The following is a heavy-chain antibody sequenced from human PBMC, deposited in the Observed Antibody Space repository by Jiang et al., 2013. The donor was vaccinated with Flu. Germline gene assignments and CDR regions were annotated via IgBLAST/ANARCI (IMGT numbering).Heavy chain of an antibody. D-gene: IGHD4-17*01. J-gene: IGHJ4*02. CDR3: ARDPYGEREGYFDY. CDR2: TYYRSKWYN. CDR1: VSSNSAA. Sequence: VSSNSAAWNWIRQSPSRGLEWLGRTYYRSKWYNDYAVSVKSRITINPDTSKNQFSLQLNSVTPEDTAVYYCARDPYGEREGYFDYWGQGTLVTVSS. V-gene: IGHV6-1*01.